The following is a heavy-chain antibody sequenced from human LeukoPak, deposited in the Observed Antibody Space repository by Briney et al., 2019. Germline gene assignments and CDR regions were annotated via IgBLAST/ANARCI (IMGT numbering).Heavy chain of an antibody. CDR3: ARMSSSCYFYYYGMDV. Sequence: ESLKISCKGSGYSFTSYWIGWVRQMPGKGLEWMGIIYPGDSDTRYSPSFQGQVTISADKSISTAYLQWSSLKASDTAMYYCARMSSSCYFYYYGMDVWGQGTTVTVSS. D-gene: IGHD6-13*01. V-gene: IGHV5-51*01. CDR1: GYSFTSYW. J-gene: IGHJ6*02. CDR2: IYPGDSDT.